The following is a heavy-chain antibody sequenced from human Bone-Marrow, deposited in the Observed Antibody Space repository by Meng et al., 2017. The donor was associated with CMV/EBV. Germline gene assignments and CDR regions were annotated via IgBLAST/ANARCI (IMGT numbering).Heavy chain of an antibody. J-gene: IGHJ5*02. D-gene: IGHD2-2*01. CDR2: IYYSGST. CDR1: GDSISGSSYY. Sequence: SETLSLTCTVSGDSISGSSYYWGWIRQPPGKGLEWIGSIYYSGSTYYNPSLKSRVTISVDTSKNQSSLKLSAVTAADTAVYYRARPYCSSTSCYGQNWFDPWGQGTLVTVSS. V-gene: IGHV4-39*01. CDR3: ARPYCSSTSCYGQNWFDP.